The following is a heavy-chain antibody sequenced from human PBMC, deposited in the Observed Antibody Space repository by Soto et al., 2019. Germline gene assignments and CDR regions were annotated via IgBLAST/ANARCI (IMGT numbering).Heavy chain of an antibody. CDR2: MNPNSGNT. D-gene: IGHD6-19*01. Sequence: QVQLVQSGAEVKKPGASVKVSCKASGYTFTSYDINWVRQDTGQGLEWMGWMNPNSGNTGYAHKFQGRVTMTRNTSISTAYMELSSLRSDDTAVYYCARSVEWLASFDYWGQGTLVTVSS. J-gene: IGHJ4*02. CDR3: ARSVEWLASFDY. CDR1: GYTFTSYD. V-gene: IGHV1-8*01.